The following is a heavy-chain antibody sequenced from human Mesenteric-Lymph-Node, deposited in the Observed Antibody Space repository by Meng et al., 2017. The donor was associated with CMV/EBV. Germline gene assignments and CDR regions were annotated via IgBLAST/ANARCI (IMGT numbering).Heavy chain of an antibody. CDR2: IYYSGST. CDR3: ARDLRDDILTGDYYFDY. V-gene: IGHV4-59*01. D-gene: IGHD3-9*01. J-gene: IGHJ4*02. Sequence: GPLRLSCTVSGGSISSYYWSWIRQPPGKGLEWIGYIYYSGSTNYNPSLKSRVTISVDTSKNQFSLKLSSVTAADTAVYYCARDLRDDILTGDYYFDYWGQGTLVTVSS. CDR1: GGSISSYY.